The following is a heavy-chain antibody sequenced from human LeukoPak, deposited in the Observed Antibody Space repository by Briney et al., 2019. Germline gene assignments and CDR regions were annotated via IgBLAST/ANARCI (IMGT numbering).Heavy chain of an antibody. J-gene: IGHJ4*02. CDR1: GFTFSSYA. CDR2: ISYDGSNK. D-gene: IGHD3-22*01. CDR3: ARVPGYDSSGYFDY. V-gene: IGHV3-30-3*01. Sequence: GGSLRLSCAASGFTFSSYAMHWARQAPGKGLEWVAVISYDGSNKYYADSVKGRFTISRDNSKNTLYLQTNSLRAEDTAVYYCARVPGYDSSGYFDYWGQGTLVTVSS.